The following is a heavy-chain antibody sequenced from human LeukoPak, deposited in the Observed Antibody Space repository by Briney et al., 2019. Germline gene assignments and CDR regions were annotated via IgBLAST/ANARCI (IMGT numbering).Heavy chain of an antibody. CDR2: ISASSSFI. V-gene: IGHV3-21*01. CDR3: ARDQSSPYVS. J-gene: IGHJ4*02. Sequence: GGSLRLSCAASGFTFSSYSMNWVRQAPGKGLEWVSSISASSSFIYFADSVKGRFTISGDNAKNSLYLQMNSLRAEDTAVYYCARDQSSPYVSWGQGTLVTVSS. CDR1: GFTFSSYS. D-gene: IGHD3-16*01.